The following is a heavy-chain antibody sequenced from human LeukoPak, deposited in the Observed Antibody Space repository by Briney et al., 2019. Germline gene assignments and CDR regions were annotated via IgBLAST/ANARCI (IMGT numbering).Heavy chain of an antibody. CDR3: ARYCSSTSCYAGGNAFGI. D-gene: IGHD2-2*01. CDR1: GGSFSGYY. CDR2: INHSGST. Sequence: SETLSLTCAVYGGSFSGYYWSWIRQPPGKGLEWIGEINHSGSTNYNPSLKSRVTISVDTSKNQLSLKLSSVTAADTAVYYCARYCSSTSCYAGGNAFGIWGQGTMVTVSS. V-gene: IGHV4-34*01. J-gene: IGHJ3*02.